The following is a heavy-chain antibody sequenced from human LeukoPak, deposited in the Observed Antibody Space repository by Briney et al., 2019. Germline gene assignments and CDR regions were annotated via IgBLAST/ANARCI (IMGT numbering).Heavy chain of an antibody. CDR3: AREIRGSGNIDY. CDR2: MNPNSGNT. D-gene: IGHD3-10*01. J-gene: IGHJ4*02. Sequence: ASVKVSCKASGYTFTSYDINWVRQATGQGLEWMGWMNPNSGNTGYAQKFQGRVTITRNTSISTAYMELSSLRSDDTAVYYCAREIRGSGNIDYWGQGTLVTVSS. V-gene: IGHV1-8*03. CDR1: GYTFTSYD.